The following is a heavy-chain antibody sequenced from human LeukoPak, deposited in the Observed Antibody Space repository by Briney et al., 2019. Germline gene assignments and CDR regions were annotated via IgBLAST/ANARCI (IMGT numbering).Heavy chain of an antibody. J-gene: IGHJ6*02. V-gene: IGHV4-31*03. Sequence: SETLSLTCTVSGGSISNGDHYWSWIRQHPGKGLEWIGHIYYSGSTYYNPSLKSRGIISVETSKNQFSLKLSSVTAADTAVYYCARAYYYDSSGYYGYYYYGMDVWGQGTTVTVSS. D-gene: IGHD3-22*01. CDR2: IYYSGST. CDR1: GGSISNGDHY. CDR3: ARAYYYDSSGYYGYYYYGMDV.